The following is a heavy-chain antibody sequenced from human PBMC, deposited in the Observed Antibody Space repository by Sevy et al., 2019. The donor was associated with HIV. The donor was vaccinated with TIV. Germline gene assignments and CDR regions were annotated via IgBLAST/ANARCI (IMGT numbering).Heavy chain of an antibody. CDR3: ARDWGATF. V-gene: IGHV3-7*01. D-gene: IGHD1-26*01. J-gene: IGHJ4*02. Sequence: WGSLRLSCAASGITFSNYGIHWVRQAPGKGLEWVANIKQDGSEKYYVDSVKGRFTISRDNAKNSLYLQMNSLRAEDTAVYYCARDWGATFWGQRTLVTVSS. CDR2: IKQDGSEK. CDR1: GITFSNYG.